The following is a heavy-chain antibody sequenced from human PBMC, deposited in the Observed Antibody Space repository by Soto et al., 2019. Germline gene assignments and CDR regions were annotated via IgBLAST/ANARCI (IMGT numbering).Heavy chain of an antibody. CDR1: GVSINTNNYY. J-gene: IGHJ4*02. CDR2: IFYSGST. V-gene: IGHV4-39*01. CDR3: AGFVVPASRNTGFDY. Sequence: PSETLSLTCTVSGVSINTNNYYWGWVRQPPGKGLEWIGNIFYSGSTFYNPSLRSRLTISVDTSKNQFSLRLNSVTAADAAVCYCAGFVVPASRNTGFDYWGQGTLVTVSS. D-gene: IGHD2-15*01.